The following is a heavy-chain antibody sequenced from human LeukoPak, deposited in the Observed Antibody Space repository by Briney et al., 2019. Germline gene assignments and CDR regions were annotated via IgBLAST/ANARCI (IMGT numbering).Heavy chain of an antibody. J-gene: IGHJ5*02. CDR3: ARQRDSSGYFIPFDP. CDR1: GYSFTSYW. V-gene: IGHV5-51*01. Sequence: GESLKISCKGSGYSFTSYWIGWVRQVPGKGLEWMGIIYPGDSDTRYSPSFQGQVTISADKSISTAYLQWSSLKASDTAMYYCARQRDSSGYFIPFDPWGQGTLVTVSS. CDR2: IYPGDSDT. D-gene: IGHD3-22*01.